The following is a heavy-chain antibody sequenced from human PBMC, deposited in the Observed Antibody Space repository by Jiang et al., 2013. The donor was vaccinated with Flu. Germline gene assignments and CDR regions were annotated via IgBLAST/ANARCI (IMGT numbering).Heavy chain of an antibody. V-gene: IGHV5-51*01. CDR1: SFTSYW. D-gene: IGHD6-6*01. CDR3: ARRAARPGYFDY. J-gene: IGHJ4*02. Sequence: SFTSYWIGWVRQMPGKGLEWMGIIYPGDSDTRYSPSFQGQVTISADKSISTAYLQWSSLKASDTAMYYCARRAARPGYFDYWGQGTLVTVSS. CDR2: IYPGDSDT.